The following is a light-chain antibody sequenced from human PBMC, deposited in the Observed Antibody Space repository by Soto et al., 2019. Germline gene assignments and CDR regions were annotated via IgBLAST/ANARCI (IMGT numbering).Light chain of an antibody. V-gene: IGLV1-47*02. CDR2: SNN. Sequence: QSVLTQPPSASGTPGQRVTISCSGSSSNIGDNYVYWYQQFPGAAPKLLIYSNNQRPLGVPDRFSASKSGTSASLAINGLRSEDEADYYCATWDDSLSGQWVFGGGTKLTVL. CDR1: SSNIGDNY. CDR3: ATWDDSLSGQWV. J-gene: IGLJ3*02.